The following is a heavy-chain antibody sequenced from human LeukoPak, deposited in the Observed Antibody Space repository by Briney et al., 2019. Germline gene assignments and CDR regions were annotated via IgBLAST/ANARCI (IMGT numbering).Heavy chain of an antibody. J-gene: IGHJ4*02. D-gene: IGHD2-15*01. CDR2: INPRGTST. Sequence: ASVKVSCKASGYSFTSHYMHWVRQAPGQGLEWMGLINPRGTSTIYAEKFQGRIIMTRDMSTTTDYMELSSLKSDDTAVYYCARVGGYYFAPDYWGQGTLVTVSS. CDR3: ARVGGYYFAPDY. V-gene: IGHV1-46*01. CDR1: GYSFTSHY.